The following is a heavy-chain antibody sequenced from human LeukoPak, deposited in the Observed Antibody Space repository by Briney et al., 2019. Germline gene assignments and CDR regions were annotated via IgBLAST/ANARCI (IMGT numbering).Heavy chain of an antibody. CDR1: GFTFRSYW. J-gene: IGHJ4*02. Sequence: GGSLRLSCAVSGFTFRSYWMHWVRQAPGKGLVWVSRINSDGSSTSYADSVKGRFTISRDNAKNTLYLQMNSLRAEDTAVYYCARAMNIKVGATSFDYWGQGTLVTVSS. V-gene: IGHV3-74*01. D-gene: IGHD1-26*01. CDR2: INSDGSST. CDR3: ARAMNIKVGATSFDY.